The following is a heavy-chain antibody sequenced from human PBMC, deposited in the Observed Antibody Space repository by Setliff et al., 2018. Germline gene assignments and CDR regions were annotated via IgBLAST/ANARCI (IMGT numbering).Heavy chain of an antibody. CDR3: TRVEFYCSGGSCYYFDY. J-gene: IGHJ4*02. Sequence: SCTASGFTFGDYAMSWVRQAPGKGLEWVGFIRSKAYGGTTEYAASVKGRFTISRDDSKGIAYLQMNSLKTEDTAVYYCTRVEFYCSGGSCYYFDYWGQGTLVTVSS. CDR1: GFTFGDYA. D-gene: IGHD2-15*01. V-gene: IGHV3-49*04. CDR2: IRSKAYGGTT.